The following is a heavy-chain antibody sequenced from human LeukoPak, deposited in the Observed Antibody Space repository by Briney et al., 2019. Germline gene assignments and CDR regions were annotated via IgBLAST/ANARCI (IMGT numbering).Heavy chain of an antibody. Sequence: ASVKVSCKASGYTFTGYYMHWVRQAPGQGLEWMGWINPNSGGTNYAQKFQGRVTMTRDTSISTAYMELSRLRSDDTAVYYCARAGPAGYYYYYMDVWGKGTTVTVSS. V-gene: IGHV1-2*02. CDR3: ARAGPAGYYYYYMDV. D-gene: IGHD6-19*01. J-gene: IGHJ6*03. CDR2: INPNSGGT. CDR1: GYTFTGYY.